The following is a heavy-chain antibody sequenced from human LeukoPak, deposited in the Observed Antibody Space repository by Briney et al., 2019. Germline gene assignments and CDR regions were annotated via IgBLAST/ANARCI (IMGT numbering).Heavy chain of an antibody. CDR1: GFTFSSYA. V-gene: IGHV3-23*01. CDR2: ISGSGGST. Sequence: GGSLRLSCAASGFTFSSYAMSWVRQAPGKGLEWVSAISGSGGSTYYADSVKGRFTISRDNSKNTLYLQMNSLRAEDTAVYYCAKVVVRDIVLMVYAITGDNWFDPWGQGTLVTVSS. CDR3: AKVVVRDIVLMVYAITGDNWFDP. J-gene: IGHJ5*02. D-gene: IGHD2-8*01.